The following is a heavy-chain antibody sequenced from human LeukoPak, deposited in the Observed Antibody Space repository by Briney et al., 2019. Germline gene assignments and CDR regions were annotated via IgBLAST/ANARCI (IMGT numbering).Heavy chain of an antibody. V-gene: IGHV4-59*01. Sequence: PSETLSLTCTVSGGSISSYYWSWIRQPPGKGLEWTGYIYYSGSTNYNPSLKSRVTISVDTSKNQFSLKLSSVTAADTAVYYCARATNYDYFDYWGQGTLVTVSS. CDR3: ARATNYDYFDY. CDR1: GGSISSYY. CDR2: IYYSGST. D-gene: IGHD4/OR15-4a*01. J-gene: IGHJ4*02.